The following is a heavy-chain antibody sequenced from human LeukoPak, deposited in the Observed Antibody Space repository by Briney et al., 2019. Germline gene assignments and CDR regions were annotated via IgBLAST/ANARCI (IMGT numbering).Heavy chain of an antibody. J-gene: IGHJ4*02. CDR3: AGGHGPRVY. Sequence: SETLSLTCTVSGYSISSGYYWGWIRQPPGKGLEWIGSIYHSGSTYYNPSLKSRVTMSVDTSKNQFSLKLSSVTAADTAVYYCAGGHGPRVYWGQGTLVTVSS. CDR1: GYSISSGYY. V-gene: IGHV4-38-2*02. CDR2: IYHSGST.